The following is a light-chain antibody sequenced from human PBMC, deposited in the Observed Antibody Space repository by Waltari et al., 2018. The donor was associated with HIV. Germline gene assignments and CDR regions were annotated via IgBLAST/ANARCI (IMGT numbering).Light chain of an antibody. V-gene: IGLV1-44*01. CDR3: ASWDDSLNGPV. CDR2: GKN. CDR1: TSNIGRNT. Sequence: QSVLTQPPSASGTPEQRVTISCSGTTSNIGRNTVSWFQRFPGTAPKVLIYGKNQRPSGVPDRFSGSKSGTSASLAISGLQSEDEADYYCASWDDSLNGPVFGGGTKLTVV. J-gene: IGLJ2*01.